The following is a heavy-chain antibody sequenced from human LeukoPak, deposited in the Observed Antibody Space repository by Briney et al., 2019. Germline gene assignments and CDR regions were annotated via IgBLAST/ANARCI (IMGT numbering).Heavy chain of an antibody. CDR1: GFTFSSYW. Sequence: TGGSLRLSCAASGFTFSSYWMSWVRQAPGEGLEWVANKKQDGSEKNYVDSVKGRFTISRDNAKNSLYLQMNSLRAEDTAVYYCARAVQRAAAWDYWGQGTLVTVSS. CDR3: ARAVQRAAAWDY. J-gene: IGHJ4*02. CDR2: KKQDGSEK. V-gene: IGHV3-7*01. D-gene: IGHD6-13*01.